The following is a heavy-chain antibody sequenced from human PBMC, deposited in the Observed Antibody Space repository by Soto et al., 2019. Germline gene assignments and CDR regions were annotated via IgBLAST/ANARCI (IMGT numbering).Heavy chain of an antibody. J-gene: IGHJ5*01. CDR1: GFTFSSDS. CDR2: ISSSGSFV. D-gene: IGHD1-7*01. CDR3: ARDPPSGTTLDWFDS. Sequence: PGGALRLSCGASGFTFSSDSIGWVRQAPGKGLEWVASISSSGSFVNYADSVKGRFTISRDNAKNSLYLQMRSLKDEDTAVYYCARDPPSGTTLDWFDSWGQGTLVTVSS. V-gene: IGHV3-21*01.